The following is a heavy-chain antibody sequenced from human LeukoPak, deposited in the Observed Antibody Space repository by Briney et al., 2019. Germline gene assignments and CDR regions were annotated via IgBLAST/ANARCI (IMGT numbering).Heavy chain of an antibody. J-gene: IGHJ4*02. V-gene: IGHV1-69*13. CDR1: GGTFSSYA. Sequence: LWASVKVSCKASGGTFSSYAISWVRQAPGQGLEWMGGIIPIFGTANYAQKFQGRVTITADESTSTAYMELSSLRSEDTAVYYCARVDDYTAMATSYFDYWGQGTLVTVSS. CDR3: ARVDDYTAMATSYFDY. D-gene: IGHD5-18*01. CDR2: IIPIFGTA.